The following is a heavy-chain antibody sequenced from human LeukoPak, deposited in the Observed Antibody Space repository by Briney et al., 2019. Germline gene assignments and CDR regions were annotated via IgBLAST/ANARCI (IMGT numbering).Heavy chain of an antibody. CDR2: IYYSGST. J-gene: IGHJ5*02. D-gene: IGHD5-12*01. CDR3: ARDDSGYDPGWFDP. V-gene: IGHV4-59*01. Sequence: SETLSLTCTVSGGSISSYYWSWIRQPPVKGLEWIGYIYYSGSTNYNPSLKSRVTISVDTSKNQFSLKLSSVTAADTAVYYCARDDSGYDPGWFDPWGQGTLVTVSS. CDR1: GGSISSYY.